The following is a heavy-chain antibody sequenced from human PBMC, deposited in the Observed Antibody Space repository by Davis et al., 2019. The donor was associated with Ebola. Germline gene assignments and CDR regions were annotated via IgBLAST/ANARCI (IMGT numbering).Heavy chain of an antibody. D-gene: IGHD6-13*01. CDR1: GDSTSRTSSY. Sequence: SETLSLTCSVSGDSTSRTSSYWDWIRQPPGKGLEWIGSVYYSGSTNYNPSLKSRVTISVDTSKNQFSLKLSSVTAADTAVYYCASGYSSSWYDYWGQGTLVTVSS. V-gene: IGHV4-39*01. CDR2: VYYSGST. J-gene: IGHJ4*02. CDR3: ASGYSSSWYDY.